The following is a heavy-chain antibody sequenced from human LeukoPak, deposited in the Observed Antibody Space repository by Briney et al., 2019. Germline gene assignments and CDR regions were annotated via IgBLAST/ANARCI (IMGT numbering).Heavy chain of an antibody. D-gene: IGHD2-2*03. CDR3: ARAPGYCSSTSCYFDAFDI. CDR1: GYTFTGYS. V-gene: IGHV1-2*02. Sequence: GASVKVSCRASGYTFTGYSVHWVRQAPGQGLEWMGWINPNSGGTDYAQNFQGRVTMTRDTSISTAYMELRRLTSDDTAVYYCARAPGYCSSTSCYFDAFDIWGQGTMVTVSS. CDR2: INPNSGGT. J-gene: IGHJ3*02.